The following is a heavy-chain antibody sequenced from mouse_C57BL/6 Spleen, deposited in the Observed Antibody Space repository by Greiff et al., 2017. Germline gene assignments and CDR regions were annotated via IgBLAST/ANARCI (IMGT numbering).Heavy chain of an antibody. J-gene: IGHJ1*03. CDR1: GFTFSDYG. V-gene: IGHV5-17*01. CDR2: ISSGSSTI. Sequence: EVMLVETEGGLVKPGGSLKLSCAASGFTFSDYGMHWVRQAPEKGLEWVVYISSGSSTIYYADTVMGRFTIARDNAKNTLFLQMTSLRSEDTAMYYCARDYCRGYWYFDDWGTGTTVTVSS. D-gene: IGHD2-13*01. CDR3: ARDYCRGYWYFDD.